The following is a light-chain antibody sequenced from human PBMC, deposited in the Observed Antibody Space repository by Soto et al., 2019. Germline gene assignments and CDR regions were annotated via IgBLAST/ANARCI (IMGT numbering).Light chain of an antibody. V-gene: IGKV1-5*03. Sequence: DSHVTHSPWTLSGSVGDRVTITCRASQTISSWLAWYQQKPGKAPKLLIYKASTLKSGVPSRFSGSGSGTEFTLTISSLQPDDFATYYCQHYNSYSEAFGQGTKVDIK. CDR1: QTISSW. CDR3: QHYNSYSEA. J-gene: IGKJ1*01. CDR2: KAS.